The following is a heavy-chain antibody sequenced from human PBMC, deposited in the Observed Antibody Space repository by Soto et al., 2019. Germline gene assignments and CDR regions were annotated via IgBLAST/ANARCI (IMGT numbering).Heavy chain of an antibody. CDR3: ARLYCISTSCYLGMDV. D-gene: IGHD2-2*01. J-gene: IGHJ6*01. Sequence: GASVKVSCKVSGYTLTELSMHWVRQAPGKGLEWKGGFDPEDGETIYAQKFQGRVTMTEDTSTDTAYMELSSLRSEDTAVYYCARLYCISTSCYLGMDVWGQGTTVTVSS. CDR2: FDPEDGET. V-gene: IGHV1-24*01. CDR1: GYTLTELS.